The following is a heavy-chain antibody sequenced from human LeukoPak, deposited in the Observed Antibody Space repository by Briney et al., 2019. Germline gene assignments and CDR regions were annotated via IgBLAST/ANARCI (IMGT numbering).Heavy chain of an antibody. Sequence: SETLSLTCTVSGGSISSYYWSWIRQPPGKGLEWIGYVYDTGSTNYNPSLKSRVTISVDTSKNQFSLKLSSVTAADTALYYCARFGYTYGYWYFDYWGQGTLVTVSS. CDR1: GGSISSYY. V-gene: IGHV4-59*08. CDR2: VYDTGST. CDR3: ARFGYTYGYWYFDY. D-gene: IGHD5-18*01. J-gene: IGHJ4*02.